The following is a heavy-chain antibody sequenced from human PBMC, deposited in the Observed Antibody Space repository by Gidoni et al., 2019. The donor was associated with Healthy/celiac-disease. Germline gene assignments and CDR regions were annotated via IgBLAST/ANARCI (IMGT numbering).Heavy chain of an antibody. Sequence: EVQLLESGGGLVQPGGYLRLSCAASGFTFSSYAMSWVRQSPGKGLGWVSAISGSGGSTCYAESVKGRFNISRDNSKNTLYLQMSSRRGEDTAVYYCAKAMVYAYWGQGPLVTFSS. V-gene: IGHV3-23*01. CDR1: GFTFSSYA. CDR2: ISGSGGST. J-gene: IGHJ4*02. D-gene: IGHD2-8*01. CDR3: AKAMVYAY.